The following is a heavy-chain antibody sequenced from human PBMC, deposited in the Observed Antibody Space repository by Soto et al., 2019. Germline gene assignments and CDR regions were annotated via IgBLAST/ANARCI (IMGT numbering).Heavy chain of an antibody. CDR1: GYTFTSYD. CDR2: MNPNSGNI. J-gene: IGHJ6*02. Sequence: QVQLVQSGAEVKKPGASVKVSCKASGYTFTSYDINWGRQATGQGLEWMGWMNPNSGNIGYAQKFQGRVTMTRNTSISTAYMELSSLRSEDTAVYYCARWPDGYYYYGMDVWGQGTTVTVSS. CDR3: ARWPDGYYYYGMDV. V-gene: IGHV1-8*01.